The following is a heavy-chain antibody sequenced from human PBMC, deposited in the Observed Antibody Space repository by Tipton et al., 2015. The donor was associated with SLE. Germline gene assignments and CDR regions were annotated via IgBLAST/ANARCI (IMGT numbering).Heavy chain of an antibody. D-gene: IGHD4-11*01. Sequence: QVQLVQSGAVVKKPGSSVTVSCKASGGTFSTYAINWVRQAPGQGLEWMGGIIPIFGTANYAQKFQGRVTMTTDTSTSTAYMELRSLRSDDTAVYYCAREDYRGGWGQVTLVTVSS. CDR3: AREDYRGG. J-gene: IGHJ4*02. CDR2: IIPIFGTA. V-gene: IGHV1-69*06. CDR1: GGTFSTYA.